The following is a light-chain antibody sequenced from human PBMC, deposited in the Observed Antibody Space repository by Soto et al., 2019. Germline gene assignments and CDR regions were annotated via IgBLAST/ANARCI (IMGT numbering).Light chain of an antibody. J-gene: IGKJ5*01. V-gene: IGKV3-11*01. CDR3: QQRNNWPPIT. CDR1: QSISSY. CDR2: DAS. Sequence: EIVLTQSPATLSLSPGERATLSCRASQSISSYLAWYQQTPGQAPRLLIYDASNRATGIPARFSGSGSGTDFTLTISSQEPEDCAVYYCQQRNNWPPITFGQGTRLEIK.